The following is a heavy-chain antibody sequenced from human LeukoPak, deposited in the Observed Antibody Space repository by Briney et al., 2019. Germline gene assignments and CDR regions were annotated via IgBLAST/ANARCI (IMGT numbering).Heavy chain of an antibody. J-gene: IGHJ4*02. Sequence: GGSLRLSCAASGFTFSSYAMSWVRQAPGKGLEWVSAISGSGGSTYYADSVKGRFTISRDNSKNTLYLQMNSLRAEDTAVYYCARGDYYDSTFPFFHYWGQGTLVTVSS. D-gene: IGHD3-22*01. CDR2: ISGSGGST. CDR1: GFTFSSYA. V-gene: IGHV3-23*01. CDR3: ARGDYYDSTFPFFHY.